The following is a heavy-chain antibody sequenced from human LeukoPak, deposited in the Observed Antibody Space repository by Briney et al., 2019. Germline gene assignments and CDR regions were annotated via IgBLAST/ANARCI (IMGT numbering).Heavy chain of an antibody. V-gene: IGHV1-18*01. CDR2: FSAYNGNT. Sequence: ASLKVSCKASGYTFTSYGISWVRQAPGQGLEWMGWFSAYNGNTNYAQKLQGRVTMTTDTSTSTAYMELRSLRSDDTAVYYCARDPYSSSWYNWFDPWGQGTLVTVSS. D-gene: IGHD6-13*01. CDR1: GYTFTSYG. J-gene: IGHJ5*02. CDR3: ARDPYSSSWYNWFDP.